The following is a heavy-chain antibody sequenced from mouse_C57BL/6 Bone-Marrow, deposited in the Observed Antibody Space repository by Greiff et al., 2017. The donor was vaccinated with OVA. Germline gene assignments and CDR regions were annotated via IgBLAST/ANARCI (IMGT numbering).Heavy chain of an antibody. Sequence: QVQLKQPGAELVMPGASVKLSCKASGYTFTSYWMHWVKQRPGQGLEWIGEIDPSDSYTNYNQKFKGKSTLTVDKSSSTAYMQISSLTSEDSAVYYCAREEVLRPWFAYWGQGTLVTVSA. J-gene: IGHJ3*01. V-gene: IGHV1-69*01. CDR2: IDPSDSYT. D-gene: IGHD1-1*01. CDR1: GYTFTSYW. CDR3: AREEVLRPWFAY.